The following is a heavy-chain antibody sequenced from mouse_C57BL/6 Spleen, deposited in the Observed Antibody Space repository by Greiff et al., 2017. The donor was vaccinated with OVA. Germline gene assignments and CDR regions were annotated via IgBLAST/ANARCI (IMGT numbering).Heavy chain of an antibody. Sequence: EVKVVESGGGLVKPGGSLKLSCAASGFTFSDYGMHWVRQAPEKGLEWVAYISSGSSTIYYADTVKGRFTISRDNAKNTLFLQMTSLRSEDTAMYYCAREGNYALYWYFDVWGTGTTVTVSS. CDR2: ISSGSSTI. CDR3: AREGNYALYWYFDV. V-gene: IGHV5-17*01. D-gene: IGHD2-1*01. CDR1: GFTFSDYG. J-gene: IGHJ1*03.